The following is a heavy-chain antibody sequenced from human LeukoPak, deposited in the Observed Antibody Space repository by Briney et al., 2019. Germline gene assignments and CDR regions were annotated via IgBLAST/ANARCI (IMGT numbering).Heavy chain of an antibody. D-gene: IGHD2/OR15-2a*01. V-gene: IGHV3-23*01. CDR2: SSGSGTST. J-gene: IGHJ4*02. Sequence: GGSLRLSCAASGFTLSNYAMTWVRQAPGKGLEWLSASSGSGTSTYYADSVKGRFTISRDNSKNTLFLQMNSLRAEDTAVYYCATGTLRQLIWLKKSSVYWGQGTMVTVSS. CDR3: ATGTLRQLIWLKKSSVY. CDR1: GFTLSNYA.